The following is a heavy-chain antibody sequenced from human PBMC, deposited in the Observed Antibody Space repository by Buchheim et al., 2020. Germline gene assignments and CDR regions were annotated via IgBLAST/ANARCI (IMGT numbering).Heavy chain of an antibody. J-gene: IGHJ6*02. Sequence: QVQLQESGPGPVKPSQTLSLTCTVSGGSISSGGYYWSWIRQHPGKGLEWIGYIYYSGSTYYNPSLKSRVTISVDTSKNQFSLKLSSVTAADTAVYYCARVGGDYGDYQYYYYYYGMDVWGQGTT. D-gene: IGHD4-17*01. CDR2: IYYSGST. CDR3: ARVGGDYGDYQYYYYYYGMDV. V-gene: IGHV4-31*03. CDR1: GGSISSGGYY.